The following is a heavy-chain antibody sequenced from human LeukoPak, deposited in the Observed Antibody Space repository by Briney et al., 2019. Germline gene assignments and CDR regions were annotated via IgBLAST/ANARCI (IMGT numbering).Heavy chain of an antibody. V-gene: IGHV3-15*01. D-gene: IGHD2-15*01. Sequence: GGSLRLSCVGSGFTFSDAWMSWVRQAPGKGLEWVGRIKSKSDGGTIDYAAPVKGRFTISRDDSRSTLYLQMNSLKTEDTAVYYCTTRRQDGWWGQGTLVTVS. CDR3: TTRRQDGW. CDR2: IKSKSDGGTI. CDR1: GFTFSDAW. J-gene: IGHJ4*02.